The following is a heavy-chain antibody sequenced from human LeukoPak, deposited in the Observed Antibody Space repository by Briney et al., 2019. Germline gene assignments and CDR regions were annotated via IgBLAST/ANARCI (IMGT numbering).Heavy chain of an antibody. V-gene: IGHV4-34*01. CDR1: GGSFSGYY. D-gene: IGHD2-2*01. Sequence: SETLSLTCAVYGGSFSGYYWSWIRQPPGKGLEWIGEINHSGSTNYNPSLKSRVTMSVDTSKNQFSLKLSSVTAADTAVYYCARVVVVPAAASHYYYMDVWGKGTTVTVSS. CDR2: INHSGST. CDR3: ARVVVVPAAASHYYYMDV. J-gene: IGHJ6*03.